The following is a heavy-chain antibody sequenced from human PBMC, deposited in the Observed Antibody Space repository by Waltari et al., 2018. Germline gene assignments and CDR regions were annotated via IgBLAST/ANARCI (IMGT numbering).Heavy chain of an antibody. CDR2: VSGYDENP. Sequence: VKLVQSGGEVKKPGASVKVSCKASGYTFISNGSSWVRQAPGQGLEWVGWVSGYDENPKYARKIHGRVSLTADTATNTAYMELTSLPVDDTAVYYCAHSDYRSSWYTMDVWGQGTTVSVSS. V-gene: IGHV1-18*01. CDR1: GYTFISNG. D-gene: IGHD6-13*01. J-gene: IGHJ6*02. CDR3: AHSDYRSSWYTMDV.